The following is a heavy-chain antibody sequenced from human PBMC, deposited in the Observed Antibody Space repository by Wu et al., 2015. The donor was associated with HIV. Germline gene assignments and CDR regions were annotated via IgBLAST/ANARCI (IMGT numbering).Heavy chain of an antibody. Sequence: QVQLVQSGAEVKKPGASVNISCKASGYTFTSFSMHWVRQAPGQGLEWMGIINPSGGSTTYAQKFQDRVTMIRDTSTSTVYMELSSLRSEDTAVYYCAREGANYFDYWGQGTLVTVSS. CDR2: INPSGGST. J-gene: IGHJ4*02. V-gene: IGHV1-46*01. CDR1: GYTFTSFS. CDR3: AREGANYFDY.